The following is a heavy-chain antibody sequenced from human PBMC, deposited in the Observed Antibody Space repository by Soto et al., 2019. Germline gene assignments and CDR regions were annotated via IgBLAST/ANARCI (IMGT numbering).Heavy chain of an antibody. V-gene: IGHV1-8*01. Sequence: ASVKVSCKASGYTFTSYDINWVRQATGQGLEWMGWMNPNSGNTGYAQKFQGRVTMTRNTSISTAYMELSSLRSEDTAVYYCARAFRFLEWFPLDYWGQGALVTVSS. CDR2: MNPNSGNT. D-gene: IGHD3-3*01. CDR1: GYTFTSYD. CDR3: ARAFRFLEWFPLDY. J-gene: IGHJ4*02.